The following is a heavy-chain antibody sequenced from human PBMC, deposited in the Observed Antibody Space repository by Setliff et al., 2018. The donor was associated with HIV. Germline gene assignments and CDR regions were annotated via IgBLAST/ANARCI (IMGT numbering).Heavy chain of an antibody. CDR1: GGSFSGYY. D-gene: IGHD6-13*01. CDR3: ARGGNSSSWHLYYFDY. J-gene: IGHJ4*02. V-gene: IGHV4-34*01. CDR2: INHSGST. Sequence: SETLSLTCAVYGGSFSGYYWSWIRQPPGKGLEWIGEINHSGSTNYNPSLKSRVTISVDTSKNQFSLKLSSVTAADTAVYYCARGGNSSSWHLYYFDYWGQGTLVTVSS.